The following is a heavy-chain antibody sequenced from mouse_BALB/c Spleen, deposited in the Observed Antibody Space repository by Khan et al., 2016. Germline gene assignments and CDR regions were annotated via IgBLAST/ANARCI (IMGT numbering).Heavy chain of an antibody. CDR1: GFNIKDTY. CDR2: IDPANGNT. J-gene: IGHJ3*01. CDR3: ARSPYEYDVAFAY. D-gene: IGHD2-4*01. Sequence: EVQLQESGAELVKPGASVKLSCTASGFNIKDTYMHWVKQRPEQGLEWIGRIDPANGNTKYDPKFQGKATITADTSSNTAYLQLSSLTSEDTAVYYCARSPYEYDVAFAYWGQGTLVTVSA. V-gene: IGHV14-3*02.